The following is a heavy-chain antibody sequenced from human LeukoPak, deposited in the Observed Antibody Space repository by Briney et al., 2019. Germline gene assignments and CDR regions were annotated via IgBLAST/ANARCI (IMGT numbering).Heavy chain of an antibody. D-gene: IGHD2-2*01. J-gene: IGHJ4*02. Sequence: PGGSPRLSCAASGFTFSSYAMSWVRQAPGKGLEWVSAISGSGGSTYYADSVKGRFTISRDNSKNTLYLQMNSLRAEDTAVYYCASHPLGYCSSTSCLPYYFDYWGQGTLVTVSS. V-gene: IGHV3-23*01. CDR3: ASHPLGYCSSTSCLPYYFDY. CDR2: ISGSGGST. CDR1: GFTFSSYA.